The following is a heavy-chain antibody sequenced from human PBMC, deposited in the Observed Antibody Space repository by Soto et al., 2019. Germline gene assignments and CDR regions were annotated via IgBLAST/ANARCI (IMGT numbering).Heavy chain of an antibody. J-gene: IGHJ6*03. V-gene: IGHV6-1*01. Sequence: SQTLSLTCAISGDSVSSNSAAWNWIRRSPSGGLEWLGRTYYRSRWYNDYAVSVRGRITINPDTSKNQFSLHLNSVTPEDTAVYCCAGTTSLQWYYMDGWGKGTTVAFAS. CDR1: GDSVSSNSAA. CDR2: TYYRSRWYN. CDR3: AGTTSLQWYYMDG. D-gene: IGHD1-7*01.